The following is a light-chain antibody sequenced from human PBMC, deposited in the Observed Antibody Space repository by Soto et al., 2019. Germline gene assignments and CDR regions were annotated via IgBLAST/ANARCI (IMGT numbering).Light chain of an antibody. Sequence: DIQMTQSPSTLSASVGDRVTITCRASQRISNWLAWYQQKPGKAPKLLIYDASSLESGVPSRFNGSGSGTEFTLTISSLQPEDFATYYCLQHNTFPRTFGQGTKVDIK. V-gene: IGKV1-5*01. CDR1: QRISNW. J-gene: IGKJ1*01. CDR2: DAS. CDR3: LQHNTFPRT.